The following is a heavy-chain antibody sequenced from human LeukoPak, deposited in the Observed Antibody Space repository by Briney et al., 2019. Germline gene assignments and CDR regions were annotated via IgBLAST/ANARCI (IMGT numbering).Heavy chain of an antibody. D-gene: IGHD5-12*01. J-gene: IGHJ4*02. CDR1: GFTFSTYS. V-gene: IGHV3-48*01. CDR3: VRGPRYSGYDYFDY. CDR2: ISSSLSSI. Sequence: GGSLRLSCAASGFTFSTYSMNWVRQAPGKGLEWVSYISSSLSSIYYANSVKGRFTISRDNAKNSLYLQMSSLRREDTAVYFCVRGPRYSGYDYFDYWGQGTLVTVSS.